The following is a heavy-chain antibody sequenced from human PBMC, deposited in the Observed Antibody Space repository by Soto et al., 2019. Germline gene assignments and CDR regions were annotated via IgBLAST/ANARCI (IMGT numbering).Heavy chain of an antibody. V-gene: IGHV6-1*01. CDR1: GDSVSRNVTP. CDR3: ARLVRSSYFDF. D-gene: IGHD1-26*01. J-gene: IGHJ4*02. CDR2: TYYRSKWNF. Sequence: QTLWLTCAISGDSVSRNVTPWTWIRPSPSRGLEWLGRTYYRSKWNFDYAVSVKSRIIIIPDTSKNHFSLQLNSVTPEDTAVYYWARLVRSSYFDFWGQGTLVTVSS.